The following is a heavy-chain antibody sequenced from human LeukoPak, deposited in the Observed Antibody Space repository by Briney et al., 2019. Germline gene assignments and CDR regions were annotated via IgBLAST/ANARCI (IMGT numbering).Heavy chain of an antibody. J-gene: IGHJ6*02. CDR1: GFTFSDYY. Sequence: GGSLRLSCAASGFTFSDYYMSWIRQAPGKGLEWVSYISSSGSTIYYADSVKGRFTISRDNAKNSLYLQMNSLRAEDTAVYYCAREGNYYDSSGCYPSREYYYYGMDVWGQGTTVTVSS. CDR3: AREGNYYDSSGCYPSREYYYYGMDV. D-gene: IGHD3-22*01. CDR2: ISSSGSTI. V-gene: IGHV3-11*01.